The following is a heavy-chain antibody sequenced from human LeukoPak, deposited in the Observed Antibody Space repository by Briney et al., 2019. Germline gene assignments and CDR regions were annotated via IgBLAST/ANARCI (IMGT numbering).Heavy chain of an antibody. V-gene: IGHV1-8*01. D-gene: IGHD2-15*01. Sequence: ASVKVSCKASGYTFTSYDINWVRQATGQGLEWMGWMNPNSGNTGYAQKFQGRVTMTRNTSISTAYMELSSLRSEDTAVYYCASPSRVNYCSGGSCYRSLIYWGQGTLVTVSS. CDR1: GYTFTSYD. CDR3: ASPSRVNYCSGGSCYRSLIY. CDR2: MNPNSGNT. J-gene: IGHJ4*02.